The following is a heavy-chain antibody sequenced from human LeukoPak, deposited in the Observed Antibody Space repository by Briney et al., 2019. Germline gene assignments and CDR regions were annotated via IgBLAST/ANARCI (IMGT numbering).Heavy chain of an antibody. Sequence: GGSLRLSCAASGFTFNSYAVSWVRQAPGKGLEWVSSTSASGGSSYYADSVKGRFSISRDNSENTLYLQMNSLRAEDTAVYYCAKTRNAAMSAYYSYAMDVWGQGTTVTVSS. CDR2: TSASGGSS. V-gene: IGHV3-23*01. CDR3: AKTRNAAMSAYYSYAMDV. J-gene: IGHJ6*02. D-gene: IGHD5-18*01. CDR1: GFTFNSYA.